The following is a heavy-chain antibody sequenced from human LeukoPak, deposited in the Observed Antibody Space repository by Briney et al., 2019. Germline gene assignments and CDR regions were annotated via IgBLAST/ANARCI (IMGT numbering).Heavy chain of an antibody. J-gene: IGHJ4*01. V-gene: IGHV3-7*01. CDR2: IRQDGGEK. CDR3: ARDGTAAGLYFDL. Sequence: GGSLRLSCAVSGFTFTSYWMNWVRQAPGKGLEWVASIRQDGGEKSYVDSVKGRFTISRDNTKNSLYLQMSSLRAEDTAVYYCARDGTAAGLYFDLWGQGTLVTVSS. D-gene: IGHD6-13*01. CDR1: GFTFTSYW.